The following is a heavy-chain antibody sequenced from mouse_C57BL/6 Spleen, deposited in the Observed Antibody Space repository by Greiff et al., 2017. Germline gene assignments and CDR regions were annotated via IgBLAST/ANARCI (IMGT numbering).Heavy chain of an antibody. V-gene: IGHV1-26*01. D-gene: IGHD4-1*02. CDR1: GYTFTDYY. CDR3: VPTGSFAY. J-gene: IGHJ3*01. CDR2: INPNNGGT. Sequence: EVQLQQSGPELVKPGASVKISCKASGYTFTDYYMNWVKQSHGKSLEWIGDINPNNGGTSYNQKFKGKATLTVDKSSSTAYMELRSLTSEDSAVYYCVPTGSFAYWGQGTLVTVSA.